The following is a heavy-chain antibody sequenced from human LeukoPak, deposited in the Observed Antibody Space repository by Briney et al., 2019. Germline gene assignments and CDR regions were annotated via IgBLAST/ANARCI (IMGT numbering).Heavy chain of an antibody. D-gene: IGHD3-9*01. J-gene: IGHJ3*02. CDR1: GGSISSGGYY. CDR2: IYYSGST. Sequence: SETLSLTCTVSGGSISSGGYYWSWIRQHPGKGLEWIGYIYYSGSTYYNPSLKSRVTISVDTSKNQFSLKLSSGTAADTAVYYCARGVYDILTGYWYAFDIWGQGTMVTVSS. V-gene: IGHV4-31*03. CDR3: ARGVYDILTGYWYAFDI.